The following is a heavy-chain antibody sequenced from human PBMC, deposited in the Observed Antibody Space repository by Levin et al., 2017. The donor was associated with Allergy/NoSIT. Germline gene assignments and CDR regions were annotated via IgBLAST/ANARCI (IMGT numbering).Heavy chain of an antibody. D-gene: IGHD2-8*02. CDR3: ARNCTGRGCSEGAAFDV. Sequence: SQTLSLTCTVSGASINNGNYYWSWIRQSPEKGLEWIGCIYYVGTTYYNPSLKDRLVMSLDTSKSQFSLQLTSLTAADTAVYYCARNCTGRGCSEGAAFDVWGHGTAVTVSS. CDR1: GASINNGNYY. J-gene: IGHJ3*01. CDR2: IYYVGTT. V-gene: IGHV4-30-4*01.